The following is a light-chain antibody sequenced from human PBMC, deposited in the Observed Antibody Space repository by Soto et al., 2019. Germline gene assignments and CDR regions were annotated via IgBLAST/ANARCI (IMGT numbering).Light chain of an antibody. J-gene: IGKJ1*01. CDR3: QKYDSTPQT. CDR2: AVS. CDR1: QAIRDH. V-gene: IGKV1-27*01. Sequence: DIQMTQSPSSLSASVGDRVTITCRASQAIRDHLAWYQQKPGKVPNLLIYAVSTLKSGVPPRFSGSGSGTDFTLTISRLQPEDVATYYCQKYDSTPQTFGQGTKVEIK.